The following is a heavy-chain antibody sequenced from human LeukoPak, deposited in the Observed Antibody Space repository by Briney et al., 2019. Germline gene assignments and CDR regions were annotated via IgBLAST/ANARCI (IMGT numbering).Heavy chain of an antibody. Sequence: SETLSLTCTVSGGSFSSYYWSWLRQPPGKGLEWIGYISYSGSTNYNPSLKSRVTISVDTSKNQFSLKLSSVTAADTAVYYCARYVWGSYPTFEDYWGQGTLVTVSS. CDR1: GGSFSSYY. J-gene: IGHJ4*02. CDR3: ARYVWGSYPTFEDY. CDR2: ISYSGST. V-gene: IGHV4-59*01. D-gene: IGHD3-16*02.